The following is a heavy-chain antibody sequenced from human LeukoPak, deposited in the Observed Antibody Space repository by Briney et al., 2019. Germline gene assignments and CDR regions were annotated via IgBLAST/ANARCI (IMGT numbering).Heavy chain of an antibody. CDR2: ITRSGSTK. D-gene: IGHD5-24*01. J-gene: IGHJ4*02. Sequence: GGSLRLSCAASGFTFSSYEMNWVRQAPGKGLEWISYITRSGSTKKYADSVKGRFTISRDNAKNSLYLQMDSLRAEDTAVYCCARDPGYNNNFDYWGQGTLVTVSS. CDR1: GFTFSSYE. CDR3: ARDPGYNNNFDY. V-gene: IGHV3-48*03.